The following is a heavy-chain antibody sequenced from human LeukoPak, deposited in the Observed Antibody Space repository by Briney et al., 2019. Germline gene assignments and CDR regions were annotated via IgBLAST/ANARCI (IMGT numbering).Heavy chain of an antibody. Sequence: GGTLRLSCAASGFRFSSYAMSWVRQAPGKGLEWVSAISGSGVSTYYADSVKGRFTVSRDNSKNTLYLQMSSLRAEDTAVYYCAKDERNWNYNLASQTYDWGQGTLVTVSS. CDR1: GFRFSSYA. CDR3: AKDERNWNYNLASQTYD. J-gene: IGHJ4*02. V-gene: IGHV3-23*01. D-gene: IGHD1-7*01. CDR2: ISGSGVST.